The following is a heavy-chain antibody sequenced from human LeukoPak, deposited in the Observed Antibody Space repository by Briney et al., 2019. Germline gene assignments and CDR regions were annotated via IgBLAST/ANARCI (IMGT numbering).Heavy chain of an antibody. CDR1: GFTFSSYW. CDR3: ARLTGDIKAFDI. D-gene: IGHD7-27*01. CDR2: IKQDGSEK. J-gene: IGHJ3*02. Sequence: GGSLRLSCAGSGFTFSSYWMSWVRQAPGKGLEWVANIKQDGSEKYYVDSVKGRFTISRDNAKNSLYLQMNSLRAEDTAVYYCARLTGDIKAFDIWGQGTMVTGSS. V-gene: IGHV3-7*01.